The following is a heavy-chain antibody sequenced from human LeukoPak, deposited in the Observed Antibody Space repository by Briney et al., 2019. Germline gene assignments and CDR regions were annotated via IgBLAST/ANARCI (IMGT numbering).Heavy chain of an antibody. D-gene: IGHD3-22*01. Sequence: SETLSLTCTVSGGSISSSSYYWGWIRQPPGKGLEWIGSIYYSGSTYYNPSLKSRVTISVDTSKNQFSLKLSSLTAADTAVYYCARDYYDSSGYWALDYWGQGTLVTVSS. V-gene: IGHV4-39*07. CDR2: IYYSGST. J-gene: IGHJ4*02. CDR1: GGSISSSSYY. CDR3: ARDYYDSSGYWALDY.